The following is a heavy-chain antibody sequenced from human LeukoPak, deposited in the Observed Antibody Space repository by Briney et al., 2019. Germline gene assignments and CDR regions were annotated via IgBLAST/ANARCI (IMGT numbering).Heavy chain of an antibody. J-gene: IGHJ4*02. Sequence: SETLSLTCAVYGGSFRGYYWSWIRQPPGKGLEWIGEINHSGSTNYNPSLKSRVTISVDTSKNQFSLKLSSVTAADTAVYYCARGYRYSSSPDYWGQGTLVTVSS. V-gene: IGHV4-34*01. CDR1: GGSFRGYY. CDR2: INHSGST. D-gene: IGHD6-13*01. CDR3: ARGYRYSSSPDY.